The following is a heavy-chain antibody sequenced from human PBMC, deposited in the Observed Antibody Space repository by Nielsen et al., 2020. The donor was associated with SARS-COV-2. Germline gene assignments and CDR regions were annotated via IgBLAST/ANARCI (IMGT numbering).Heavy chain of an antibody. D-gene: IGHD5-18*01. V-gene: IGHV3-48*01. CDR3: AREFALRDTAYFDY. CDR2: ISSSGSTI. CDR1: GFTFSSYA. Sequence: GGSLRLSCAASGFTFSSYAMSWVRQAPGKGLEWDSYISSSGSTIYYADSVKGRFTISRDNSRNTVYLQMNSLRPEDTAVYYCAREFALRDTAYFDYWGQGTLVTVSS. J-gene: IGHJ4*02.